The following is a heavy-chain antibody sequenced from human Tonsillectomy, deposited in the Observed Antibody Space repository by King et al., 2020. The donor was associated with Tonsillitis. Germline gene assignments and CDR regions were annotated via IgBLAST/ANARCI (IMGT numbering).Heavy chain of an antibody. J-gene: IGHJ4*02. Sequence: QLQESGPGLVKPSETLSLTCTVSGVSISSSYYYWGWIRQPPGKGLEWIGTIYYSGSTYYNPSLKSRVTISVDTSRNQFSLNLNSVTAADTAVYYCARHVDSGTYYFDSWGQGTLVTVSS. CDR3: ARHVDSGTYYFDS. CDR2: IYYSGST. CDR1: GVSISSSYYY. D-gene: IGHD1-26*01. V-gene: IGHV4-39*01.